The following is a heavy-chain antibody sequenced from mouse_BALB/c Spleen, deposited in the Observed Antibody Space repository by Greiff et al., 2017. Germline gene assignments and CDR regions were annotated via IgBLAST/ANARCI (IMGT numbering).Heavy chain of an antibody. J-gene: IGHJ4*01. D-gene: IGHD2-2*01. CDR2: ISNGGGST. CDR3: DGHGDGNDVSAMDY. V-gene: IGHV5-12-2*01. Sequence: DVHLVESGGGLVQPGGSLKLSCAASGFTFSSYTMSWVRQTPEKRLEWVAYISNGGGSTYYPDTVKGRFTISRDNAKNTLYLQMSSLKSEDTAMYDCDGHGDGNDVSAMDYWGQGTSVTVSS. CDR1: GFTFSSYT.